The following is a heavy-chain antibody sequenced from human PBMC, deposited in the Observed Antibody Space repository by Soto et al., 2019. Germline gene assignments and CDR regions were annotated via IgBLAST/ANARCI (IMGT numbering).Heavy chain of an antibody. CDR2: IYYSGST. CDR3: AGRITMVRADRNWFDP. V-gene: IGHV4-59*08. CDR1: GDSVTSHY. D-gene: IGHD3-10*01. Sequence: SETLSLTCSFSGDSVTSHYLTWIRQSPEKGLEWIGYIYYSGSTNYNPSLKSRVTISVDTSKNQFSLKLSSVTAADTAVYYCAGRITMVRADRNWFDPWGQGTLVTVSS. J-gene: IGHJ5*02.